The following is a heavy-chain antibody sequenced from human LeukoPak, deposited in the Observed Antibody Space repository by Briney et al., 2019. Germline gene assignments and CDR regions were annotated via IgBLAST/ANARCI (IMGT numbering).Heavy chain of an antibody. CDR2: IYTSGST. V-gene: IGHV4-61*02. CDR3: ARGGLVADVFDM. J-gene: IGHJ3*02. Sequence: SETLSLTCTVSGGSISSGSYYWSWIRQPAGKGLEWIGRIYTSGSTNYNPSLKSRVTISVDTSKNQSSLRLSSVTAADTAVYYCARGGLVADVFDMCGQPTMVTV. CDR1: GGSISSGSYY. D-gene: IGHD6-19*01.